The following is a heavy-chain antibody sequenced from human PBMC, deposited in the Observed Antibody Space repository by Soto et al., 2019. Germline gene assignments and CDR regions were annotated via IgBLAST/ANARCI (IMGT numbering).Heavy chain of an antibody. D-gene: IGHD3-9*01. CDR1: GFTFSNAW. CDR3: TTAWGYDILTDYYSSDRY. J-gene: IGHJ4*02. CDR2: IKSKTDGGTT. Sequence: EVQLVEAGGGLVKPGGSLRLSCAASGFTFSNAWMHWVRQAPGKWLEWVGRIKSKTDGGTTDYAAPVKGRFTISRDDSENTLYLQINSLKNEDPAVYYCTTAWGYDILTDYYSSDRYCGQGTLVTVSS. V-gene: IGHV3-15*07.